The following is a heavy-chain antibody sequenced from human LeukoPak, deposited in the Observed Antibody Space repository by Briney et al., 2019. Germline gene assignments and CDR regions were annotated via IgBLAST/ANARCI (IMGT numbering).Heavy chain of an antibody. J-gene: IGHJ4*02. CDR2: IYYSGST. V-gene: IGHV4-61*01. D-gene: IGHD3-3*01. CDR1: GGSISSSSYY. Sequence: SETLSLTCTVSGGSISSSSYYWSWIRQPPGKGLEWIGYIYYSGSTNYNPSLKSRVTISVDTSKNQFSLKLSSVTAADTAMYYCARGFSDDYFDYWGQGTLVTVSS. CDR3: ARGFSDDYFDY.